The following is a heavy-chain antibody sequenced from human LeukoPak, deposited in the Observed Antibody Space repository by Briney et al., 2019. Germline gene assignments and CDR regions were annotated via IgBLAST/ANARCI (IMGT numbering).Heavy chain of an antibody. CDR2: IRYIGTT. J-gene: IGHJ4*02. CDR1: GGSISGSRRY. D-gene: IGHD3-22*01. Sequence: PSETLSLTCNVSGGSISGSRRYWGWVRQPPGGGLEWIGSIRYIGTTYYNPSLKSRVTISVDTSKNQFSLKLSSVTAADTAVYYCGRYNSGYYYYFDYWGQGTLVTVSS. V-gene: IGHV4-39*07. CDR3: GRYNSGYYYYFDY.